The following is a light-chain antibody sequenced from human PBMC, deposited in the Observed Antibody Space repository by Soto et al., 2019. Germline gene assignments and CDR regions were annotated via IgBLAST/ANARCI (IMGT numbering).Light chain of an antibody. CDR3: QQYTNTNNPWM. CDR2: DAS. CDR1: QTISTW. V-gene: IGKV1-5*01. J-gene: IGKJ1*01. Sequence: DIQVTQSPPTLSASVGDRVTITCRASQTISTWMAWYQQKPGKAPILLVYDASTLQSGVASRFSGSGSGTEFTLIISGLQPDDSATYYCQQYTNTNNPWMFGQGTKVDI.